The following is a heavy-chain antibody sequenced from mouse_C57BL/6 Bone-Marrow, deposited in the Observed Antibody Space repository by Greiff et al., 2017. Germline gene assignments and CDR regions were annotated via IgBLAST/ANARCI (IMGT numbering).Heavy chain of an antibody. CDR3: AAPRSICYYGSSDPFAY. J-gene: IGHJ3*01. Sequence: VKLQESGPGLVAPSQSLSITCTVSGFSLTSYGVSWVRQPPGKGLEWLGVIWGDGSTHYHSALISRLSISKDNSKCQAFLKLNSLQTDDTATYYGAAPRSICYYGSSDPFAYWGQGTLVTVSA. CDR1: GFSLTSYG. V-gene: IGHV2-3*01. D-gene: IGHD1-1*01. CDR2: IWGDGST.